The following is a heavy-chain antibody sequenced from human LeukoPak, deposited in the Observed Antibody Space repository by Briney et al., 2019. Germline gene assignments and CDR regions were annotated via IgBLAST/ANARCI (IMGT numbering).Heavy chain of an antibody. V-gene: IGHV1-69*02. CDR3: CDYGGNLD. Sequence: SVKVSCKASGGTFSSYTISWVRQAPGQGLEWMGRIIPILGIANYAQKFQGTVTITADKSTSTAYMELSSLRSEDTAVYYCCDYGGNLDWGQGTLVTVSS. D-gene: IGHD4-23*01. J-gene: IGHJ4*02. CDR2: IIPILGIA. CDR1: GGTFSSYT.